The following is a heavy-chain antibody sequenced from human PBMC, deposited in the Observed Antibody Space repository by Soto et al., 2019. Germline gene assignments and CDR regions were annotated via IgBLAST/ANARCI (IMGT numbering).Heavy chain of an antibody. CDR3: ARDPWHDAVVVAANQYAFDI. V-gene: IGHV1-69*04. CDR1: GGTFSSYT. Sequence: ASVKVSCKASGGTFSSYTISWVRQAPGQGLEWMGRIIPILGIANYAQKFQGRVTITADKSTSTAYMELSSLRSEDTAVYYCARDPWHDAVVVAANQYAFDIWGKGKMVTV. J-gene: IGHJ3*02. D-gene: IGHD2-15*01. CDR2: IIPILGIA.